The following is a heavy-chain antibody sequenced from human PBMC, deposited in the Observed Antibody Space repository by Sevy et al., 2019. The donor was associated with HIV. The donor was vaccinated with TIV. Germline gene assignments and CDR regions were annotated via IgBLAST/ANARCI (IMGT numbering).Heavy chain of an antibody. Sequence: GGSLRLSCTASGFTFSDYWMSWVRQAPGKGLEWVANIKQDGSVKHYVDSVKGRFTISRDNAKNSLYLQMNSLRAGDTAVYYCARGVTTVTPFDYWGQGTLVTVSS. J-gene: IGHJ4*02. V-gene: IGHV3-7*01. CDR3: ARGVTTVTPFDY. CDR2: IKQDGSVK. D-gene: IGHD4-17*01. CDR1: GFTFSDYW.